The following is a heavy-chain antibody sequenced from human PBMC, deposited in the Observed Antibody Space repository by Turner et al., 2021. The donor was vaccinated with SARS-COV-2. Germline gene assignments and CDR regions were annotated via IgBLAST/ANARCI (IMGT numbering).Heavy chain of an antibody. CDR2: MYYRGST. D-gene: IGHD4-17*01. CDR1: GGSISSSSYC. Sequence: QLQLQESGPGLVKPSETLSLTCTVPGGSISSSSYCWGWIRQPPGKGLEWIGSMYYRGSTYYNPSLKSRVTISVDTSKNQFSRKLSSVTAADTAVYYCVRLSLVYGDYAEYWGHGALVTVSS. V-gene: IGHV4-39*01. CDR3: VRLSLVYGDYAEY. J-gene: IGHJ4*01.